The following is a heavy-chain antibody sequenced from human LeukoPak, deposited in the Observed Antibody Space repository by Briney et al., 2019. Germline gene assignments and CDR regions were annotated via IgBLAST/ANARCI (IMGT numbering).Heavy chain of an antibody. Sequence: GGSLRLSCAASGFTFSSYAISWVRQAPGKGLEWVSAISGSGGSTYYADSVKGRFTISRDNSKNTLYLQMNSLRAEDTAVYYCAKDPSFRPGYFDYWGQGTLVTVSS. J-gene: IGHJ4*02. CDR1: GFTFSSYA. CDR2: ISGSGGST. CDR3: AKDPSFRPGYFDY. V-gene: IGHV3-23*01.